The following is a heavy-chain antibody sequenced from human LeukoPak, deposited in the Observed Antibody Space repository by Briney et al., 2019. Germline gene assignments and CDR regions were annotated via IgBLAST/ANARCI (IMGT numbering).Heavy chain of an antibody. CDR3: AKDPTSFFVSKRGDNWFDP. CDR1: GFTFSSYG. J-gene: IGHJ5*02. V-gene: IGHV3-30*02. D-gene: IGHD3-10*01. CDR2: IRYDGSNK. Sequence: PGGSLRLSCAASGFTFSSYGMHWVRQAPGKGLEWVAFIRYDGSNKYYADSVKGRFTISRDNSKNTLYLQMNSLRAEDTAVYYCAKDPTSFFVSKRGDNWFDPWGQGTLVTVSS.